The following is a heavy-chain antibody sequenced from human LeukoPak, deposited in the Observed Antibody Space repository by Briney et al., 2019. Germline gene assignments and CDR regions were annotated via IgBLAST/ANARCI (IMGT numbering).Heavy chain of an antibody. J-gene: IGHJ4*02. CDR3: ARGGRVAGTYYFDY. D-gene: IGHD6-19*01. CDR1: GYTFTGYY. Sequence: ASVKVSCKASGYTFTGYYMHWVRQAPGQGLEWMGWINPNSGGTNYAQKFQGRVTMTRDTSISTAYMELSGLRSEDTAVYYCARGGRVAGTYYFDYWGQGTLVTVSS. CDR2: INPNSGGT. V-gene: IGHV1-2*02.